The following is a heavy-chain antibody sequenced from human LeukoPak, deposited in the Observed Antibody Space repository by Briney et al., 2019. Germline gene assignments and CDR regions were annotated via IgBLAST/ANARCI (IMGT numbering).Heavy chain of an antibody. CDR1: GFTFSSYA. V-gene: IGHV3-23*01. Sequence: GGSLRLSCAASGFTFSSYAMSWVRQAPGKGLEWVSAISGSGGSTYYADSVKGRFTISRDNSKNTLYLQMNSLRAEDTAVYYCARMSSGWGKLGLDYWGQGTMVTVSS. CDR3: ARMSSGWGKLGLDY. D-gene: IGHD6-19*01. J-gene: IGHJ3*01. CDR2: ISGSGGST.